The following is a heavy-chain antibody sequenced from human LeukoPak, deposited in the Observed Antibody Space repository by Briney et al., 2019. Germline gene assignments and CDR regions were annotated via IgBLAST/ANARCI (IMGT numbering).Heavy chain of an antibody. J-gene: IGHJ4*02. CDR2: INHSGST. Sequence: PSETLSLTCAVYGGSFSGYYWSWIRQPPGKGLEWIGEINHSGSTNYNPSLKSRVTISVDTSKNQFSLKLSSVTAADTAVYYCAREPPGYWGQGILVTVSS. V-gene: IGHV4-34*01. CDR1: GGSFSGYY. CDR3: AREPPGY.